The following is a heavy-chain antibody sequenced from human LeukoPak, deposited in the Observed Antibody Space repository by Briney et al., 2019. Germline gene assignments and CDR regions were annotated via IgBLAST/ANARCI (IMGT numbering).Heavy chain of an antibody. CDR1: GYTFTGYY. D-gene: IGHD3-10*01. V-gene: IGHV1-2*06. Sequence: ASVKVSCKASGYTFTGYYMHWVRQAPGQGLEWMGRINPNSGGTNYAQKFQGRVTMTRDTSISTAYMELSRLRSDDTAVYYCARDFATMVRGVIAGICHWGQGTLVTVSS. CDR2: INPNSGGT. CDR3: ARDFATMVRGVIAGICH. J-gene: IGHJ4*02.